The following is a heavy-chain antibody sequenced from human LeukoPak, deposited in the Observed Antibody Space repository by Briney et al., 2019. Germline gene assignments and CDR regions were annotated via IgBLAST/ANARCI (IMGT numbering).Heavy chain of an antibody. Sequence: SVKVSCKASGGTFSSYAISWVRQAPGQGLEWMGRIIPIFGIANYAQKFQGRVTITADKYTSTAYMELSSLRSEDTAVYYCASDGVDYYDSSGSSQFDYWGQGTLVTVSS. V-gene: IGHV1-69*04. J-gene: IGHJ4*02. CDR2: IIPIFGIA. CDR1: GGTFSSYA. CDR3: ASDGVDYYDSSGSSQFDY. D-gene: IGHD3-22*01.